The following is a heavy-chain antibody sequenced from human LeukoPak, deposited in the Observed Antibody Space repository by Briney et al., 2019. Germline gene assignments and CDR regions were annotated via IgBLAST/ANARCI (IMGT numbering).Heavy chain of an antibody. Sequence: ASETLSLTCTVSGGSVSSGSYYWSWIRQPPGKGLEWIGYVSYSGSTNYNPSLKSRVTLSLDTSKSHFSLRLSSVTAADTAVYYCARHFHYVSGSPFDYWGQGTLVTVSS. V-gene: IGHV4-61*03. CDR1: GGSVSSGSYY. CDR2: VSYSGST. J-gene: IGHJ4*02. CDR3: ARHFHYVSGSPFDY. D-gene: IGHD3-10*01.